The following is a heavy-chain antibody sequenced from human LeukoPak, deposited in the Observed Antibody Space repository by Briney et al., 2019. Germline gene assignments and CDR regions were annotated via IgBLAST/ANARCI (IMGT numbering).Heavy chain of an antibody. D-gene: IGHD6-13*01. CDR2: IYYSGST. Sequence: RTSETLSLTCAVYGGSFSGYYWSWIRQPPGKGLEWIGYIYYSGSTNYNPSLKSRVTISVDTSKNQFSLKLSSVTAADTAVYYCASRNVAYSSSWSLDYWGQGTLVTVSS. CDR1: GGSFSGYY. J-gene: IGHJ4*02. CDR3: ASRNVAYSSSWSLDY. V-gene: IGHV4-59*01.